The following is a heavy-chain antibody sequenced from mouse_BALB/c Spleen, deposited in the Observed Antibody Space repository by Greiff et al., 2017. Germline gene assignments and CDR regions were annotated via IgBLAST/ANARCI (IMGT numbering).Heavy chain of an antibody. J-gene: IGHJ2*01. CDR2: IRNKANGYTT. Sequence: EVNLVESGGGLVQPGGSLRLSCATSGFTFTDYYMSWVRQPPGKALEWLGFIRNKANGYTTEYNASVKGRFTISRDNSQSILYLQMNTLRAEDSATYYCARDRELGLDYWGQGTTLTVSS. CDR3: ARDRELGLDY. D-gene: IGHD4-1*01. V-gene: IGHV7-3*02. CDR1: GFTFTDYY.